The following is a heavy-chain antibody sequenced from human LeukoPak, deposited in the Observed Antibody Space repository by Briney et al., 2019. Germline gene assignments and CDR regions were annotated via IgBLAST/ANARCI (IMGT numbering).Heavy chain of an antibody. J-gene: IGHJ3*02. CDR1: GFTFSSYA. Sequence: GGSLRLSCAASGFTFSSYAMSWVRQAPGKGLEWVSGISSSGGSTYYADSVKGRFTISRDNSKNTLYLHMNSLRAGDTAVYYCAKEAGWTGFSAGLDAFDIWGQGTMVTVSS. CDR2: ISSSGGST. V-gene: IGHV3-23*01. CDR3: AKEAGWTGFSAGLDAFDI. D-gene: IGHD3/OR15-3a*01.